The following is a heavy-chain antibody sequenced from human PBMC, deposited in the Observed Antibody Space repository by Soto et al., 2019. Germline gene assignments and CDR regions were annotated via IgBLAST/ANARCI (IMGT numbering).Heavy chain of an antibody. CDR1: GFTFSSYA. D-gene: IGHD3-10*01. V-gene: IGHV3-23*01. J-gene: IGHJ4*02. Sequence: EVQLLESGGGLVQPGGSLRLSCAASGFTFSSYAMSWVRQAPGKGLEWVSAISGSGGSTYYADSVKGRFTISRDNSKNTLYLQMNSLRAEDTAVYYCAKDGSRYMVRGGPPDYWGQGTLVTVSS. CDR2: ISGSGGST. CDR3: AKDGSRYMVRGGPPDY.